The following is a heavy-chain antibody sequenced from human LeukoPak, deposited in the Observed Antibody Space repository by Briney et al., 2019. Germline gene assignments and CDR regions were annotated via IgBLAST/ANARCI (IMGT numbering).Heavy chain of an antibody. CDR2: IYSGGGT. CDR1: GFTFSSYA. D-gene: IGHD3-22*01. CDR3: ARDLYSSGP. Sequence: AGRSLRLSCAASGFTFSSYAMHWVRQAPGKGLEWVSVIYSGGGTNYADSVKGRFTISRDNSKNTLYLQLNSLRAEDTAVYYCARDLYSSGPWGQGTLVTVSS. V-gene: IGHV3-66*01. J-gene: IGHJ5*02.